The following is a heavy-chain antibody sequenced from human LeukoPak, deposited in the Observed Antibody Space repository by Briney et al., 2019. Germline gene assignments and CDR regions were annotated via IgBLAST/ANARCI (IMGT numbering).Heavy chain of an antibody. J-gene: IGHJ4*02. V-gene: IGHV4-34*01. CDR1: GGSFNGYH. CDR3: ARDCSSSSCYLDY. Sequence: SETLSLXCAVYGGSFNGYHWSWIRQPPGKGLEWIGEINHSGSTNYNPSLKSRVTISVDTSKNQFSLKLSSVTAADTAVYYCARDCSSSSCYLDYWGQGTLVTVSS. D-gene: IGHD2-2*01. CDR2: INHSGST.